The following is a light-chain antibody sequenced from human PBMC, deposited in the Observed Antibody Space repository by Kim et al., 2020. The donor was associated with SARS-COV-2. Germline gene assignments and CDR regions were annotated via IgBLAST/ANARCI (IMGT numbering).Light chain of an antibody. CDR3: NSRDSSGNRV. CDR1: SLRSYY. CDR2: GKN. V-gene: IGLV3-19*01. Sequence: SSELTQDPAVSVALGQTVRITCQGDSLRSYYASWYQQKPGQAPVLVIYGKNNRPSGIPDRFSGSSSGNTASLTITGAQAEDEADYYCNSRDSSGNRVFGTGTQVTVL. J-gene: IGLJ1*01.